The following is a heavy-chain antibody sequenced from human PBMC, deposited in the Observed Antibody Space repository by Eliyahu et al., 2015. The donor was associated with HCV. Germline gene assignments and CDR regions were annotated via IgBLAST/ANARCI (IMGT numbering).Heavy chain of an antibody. V-gene: IGHV3-23*01. D-gene: IGHD4-11*01. CDR2: IRGSDGST. Sequence: ELQLLESGGGLVQPGGSLRLSCAASKFIFSSYGMNWVRQAPGKGLEWVSGIRGSDGSTHYADSVKGRFTISRDHSRNTLYLQMNSLRVEDTAVYFCAKGHYSTYPYYYTMDVWGHGTTVTVSS. CDR1: KFIFSSYG. CDR3: AKGHYSTYPYYYTMDV. J-gene: IGHJ6*02.